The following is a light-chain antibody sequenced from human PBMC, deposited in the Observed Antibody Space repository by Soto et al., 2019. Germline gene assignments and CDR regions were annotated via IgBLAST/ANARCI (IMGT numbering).Light chain of an antibody. CDR2: DVS. CDR3: SSYKTSTLYV. CDR1: NSDVGGYNY. J-gene: IGLJ1*01. Sequence: QAASVSGSPVESISLSYSGTNSDVGGYNYVSWYQQHPGKAPKLMIYDVSYRPSGISNRFSGSKSDNTASLTISGLQAEDEADYYCSSYKTSTLYVFGTGTKVTVL. V-gene: IGLV2-14*01.